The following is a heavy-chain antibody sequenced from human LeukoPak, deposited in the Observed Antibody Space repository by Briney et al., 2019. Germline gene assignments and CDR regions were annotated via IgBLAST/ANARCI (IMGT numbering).Heavy chain of an antibody. D-gene: IGHD3-16*02. V-gene: IGHV3-21*01. Sequence: GGSLRLSCAASGFTFSSYSMNWVRQAPGKGLEWVSSISSSSSYIYYPDSVKGRFTISRDNAKNSLYLQMNSLRAEDTAVYYCAREMITFGGVIVLFDYWGQGTLVTVSS. CDR2: ISSSSSYI. J-gene: IGHJ4*02. CDR3: AREMITFGGVIVLFDY. CDR1: GFTFSSYS.